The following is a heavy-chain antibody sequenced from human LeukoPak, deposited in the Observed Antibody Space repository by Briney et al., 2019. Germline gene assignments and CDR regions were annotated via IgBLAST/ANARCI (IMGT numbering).Heavy chain of an antibody. D-gene: IGHD2-2*01. J-gene: IGHJ5*02. V-gene: IGHV4-61*02. CDR1: GGSISSGSYY. Sequence: PSETLSLTCTVSGGSISSGSYYWSWIRQPAGKGLEWIGRTYTSGSTNYNPSLKSRVTISVDTSKNQFSLKLSSVTAADTAVYYCARALVVPAATNWFDPWGQGTLVTVSS. CDR3: ARALVVPAATNWFDP. CDR2: TYTSGST.